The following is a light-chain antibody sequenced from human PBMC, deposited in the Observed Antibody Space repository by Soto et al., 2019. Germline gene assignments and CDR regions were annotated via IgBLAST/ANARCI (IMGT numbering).Light chain of an antibody. V-gene: IGLV2-14*01. CDR2: DVS. CDR1: SSDVGGYNY. CDR3: GSYTSSSPLV. J-gene: IGLJ2*01. Sequence: QSALTQPASVSGSPGQSITISCTGTSSDVGGYNYVSWYQQHPGKAPKLMIYDVSNRPSGVSNRFSGSKSGNTASLTISGLQAEDEADYYCGSYTSSSPLVFGGGTKVTVL.